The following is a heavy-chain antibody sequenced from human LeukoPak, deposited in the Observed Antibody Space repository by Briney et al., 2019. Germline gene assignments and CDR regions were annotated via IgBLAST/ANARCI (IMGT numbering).Heavy chain of an antibody. D-gene: IGHD6-19*01. CDR3: ARTPYSSGWYPYFDY. V-gene: IGHV3-53*01. CDR2: IYSGGST. CDR1: AFTVSSIY. J-gene: IGHJ4*02. Sequence: GGSLRLSCAGSAFTVSSIYMSWVRQAPGKGLEWVSVIYSGGSTYYADSVKGRFTISRDNSKNTLYLQMNSLRAEDTAVYYCARTPYSSGWYPYFDYWGQGTLVTVSS.